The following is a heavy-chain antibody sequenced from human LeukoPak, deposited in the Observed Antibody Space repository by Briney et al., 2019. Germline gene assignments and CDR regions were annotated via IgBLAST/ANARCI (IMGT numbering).Heavy chain of an antibody. D-gene: IGHD3-3*01. CDR3: AKRHYDFWSGYQNQMYYFDY. J-gene: IGHJ4*02. Sequence: PGGSLRLSCAASGFTFSSYAMSWVRQAPGKGLERVSAISGSGGSTYYADSVKGRFTISRDNSKNTLYLQMNSLRAEDTAVYYCAKRHYDFWSGYQNQMYYFDYWGQGTLVTVSS. V-gene: IGHV3-23*01. CDR2: ISGSGGST. CDR1: GFTFSSYA.